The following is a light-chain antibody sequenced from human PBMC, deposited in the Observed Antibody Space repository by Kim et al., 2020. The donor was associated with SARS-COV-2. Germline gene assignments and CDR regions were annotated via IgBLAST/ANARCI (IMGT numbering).Light chain of an antibody. CDR3: SSYAGSPRVV. CDR1: SGDVGYYNY. CDR2: EVS. Sequence: GQSGTISCTGTSGDVGYYNYVSWYQHHPGKAPKLMIYEVSKRPSGVPDRFSGSKSGNTASLTVSGLQAEDEADYYCSSYAGSPRVVFGGGTQLTVL. J-gene: IGLJ2*01. V-gene: IGLV2-8*01.